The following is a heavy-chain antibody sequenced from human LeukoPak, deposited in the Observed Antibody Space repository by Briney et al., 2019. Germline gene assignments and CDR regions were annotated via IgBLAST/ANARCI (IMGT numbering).Heavy chain of an antibody. CDR2: ISYSGGST. D-gene: IGHD3-10*01. CDR3: AKDQSRDYGSGSYFRGIFCY. CDR1: GFTFNRYS. V-gene: IGHV3-23*01. Sequence: GGSLRLSLATSGFTFNRYSLNLVPQAPGKGLEWVSHISYSGGSTYYADSVKGRFTISRDNSKNPLFLQMSSLRAEDTAVYYCAKDQSRDYGSGSYFRGIFCYWGQGALVTVSS. J-gene: IGHJ4*02.